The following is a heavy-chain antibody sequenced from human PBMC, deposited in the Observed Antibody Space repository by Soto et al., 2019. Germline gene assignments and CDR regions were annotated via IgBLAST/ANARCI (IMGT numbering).Heavy chain of an antibody. CDR3: ARGGYGGLLDFYYYYSMDV. Sequence: ASVKVSCKASGYTFTGYYMHWVRQAPGQGLEWMGWINPNSGGTSYAQKFQGWVTMTRDTSISTAYMELSRLTSDDTAVYYCARGGYGGLLDFYYYYSMDVWGKGTTVTVSS. J-gene: IGHJ6*03. CDR1: GYTFTGYY. D-gene: IGHD5-12*01. V-gene: IGHV1-2*04. CDR2: INPNSGGT.